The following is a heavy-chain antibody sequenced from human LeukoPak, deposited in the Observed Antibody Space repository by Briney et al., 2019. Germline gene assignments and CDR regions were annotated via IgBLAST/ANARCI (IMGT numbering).Heavy chain of an antibody. CDR2: IYPADSDI. CDR1: GYSINNYW. Sequence: GESLKISCKGSGYSINNYWIAWVRQMPGKGLEWMGIIYPADSDIRYSPSFQGQVTISADKSISTAYLQWSSLKASDTAMYYCARVLYDSSGYPFDYWGQGTLVTVSS. V-gene: IGHV5-51*01. CDR3: ARVLYDSSGYPFDY. J-gene: IGHJ4*02. D-gene: IGHD3-22*01.